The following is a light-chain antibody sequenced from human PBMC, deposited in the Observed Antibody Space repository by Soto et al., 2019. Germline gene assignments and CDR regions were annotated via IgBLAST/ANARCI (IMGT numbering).Light chain of an antibody. CDR1: QSISNH. V-gene: IGKV1-39*01. Sequence: DIQMTQSPSSLSASVEDRVIITCRASQSISNHLNWYQQKPGKATKLLIFAASSVQSGVPSRFSGSRSGQDFTLTISSLQPEDFATYYCQQSYSSPPKFGQGTKV. J-gene: IGKJ1*01. CDR2: AAS. CDR3: QQSYSSPPK.